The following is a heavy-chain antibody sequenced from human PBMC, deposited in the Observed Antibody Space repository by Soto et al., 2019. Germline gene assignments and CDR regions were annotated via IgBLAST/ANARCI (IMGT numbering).Heavy chain of an antibody. CDR3: AKGHPTDDYHGSGSIFYYYYAMDV. Sequence: QVLLVESGGGVVQPGRSLRLSCAASGFIFSSYGMHWVRQAPGKGLEWVAVMSYDRSNKYYADSVKGRFTISRDNSKNTLYLHMNSLTTEDTAIYYCAKGHPTDDYHGSGSIFYYYYAMDVWGQGTTVTVSS. CDR2: MSYDRSNK. CDR1: GFIFSSYG. D-gene: IGHD3-10*01. V-gene: IGHV3-30*18. J-gene: IGHJ6*02.